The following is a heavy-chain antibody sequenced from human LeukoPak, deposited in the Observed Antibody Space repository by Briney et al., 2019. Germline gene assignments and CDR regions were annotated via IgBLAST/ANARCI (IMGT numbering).Heavy chain of an antibody. CDR1: GFTFSSHG. Sequence: GGSLRLSCVASGFTFSSHGMHWVRQAPGKGLEWVAVISYDGSNKYYADSVKGRFTISRDNSKNTLYLQMNSLRAEDTAVYYCARDLSDYYYGMDVWGQGTTVTVSS. J-gene: IGHJ6*02. CDR3: ARDLSDYYYGMDV. D-gene: IGHD2/OR15-2a*01. CDR2: ISYDGSNK. V-gene: IGHV3-30*03.